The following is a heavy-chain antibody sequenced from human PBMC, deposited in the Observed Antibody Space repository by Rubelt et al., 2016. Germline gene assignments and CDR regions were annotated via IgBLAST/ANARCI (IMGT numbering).Heavy chain of an antibody. D-gene: IGHD3-3*01. CDR3: ASADYDFWSGSDRNWFDP. CDR2: IYHSGST. CDR1: GYSIRSGYY. Sequence: QVQLQESGPGLVKPSETLSLTCTVFGYSIRSGYYWGWIRQPPGKGLEWIGSIYHSGSTYYNPPLKSRVPMSVDTSKSQFSLKLSSVTAADTAVYYCASADYDFWSGSDRNWFDPWGQGTLVTVSS. J-gene: IGHJ5*02. V-gene: IGHV4-38-2*02.